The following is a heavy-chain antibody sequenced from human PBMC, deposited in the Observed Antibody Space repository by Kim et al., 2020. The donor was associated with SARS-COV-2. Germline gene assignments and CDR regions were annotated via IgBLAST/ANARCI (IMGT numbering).Heavy chain of an antibody. J-gene: IGHJ4*02. CDR1: GFTFDDYA. CDR2: ISWNSGSI. D-gene: IGHD6-13*01. CDR3: AKATAAGDFDY. Sequence: GGSLRLSCAASGFTFDDYAMHWVRQAPGKGLEWVSGISWNSGSIGYADSVKGRFTISRDNAKNSLYLQMNSLRAEDTALYYCAKATAAGDFDYWGQGTLVTVSS. V-gene: IGHV3-9*01.